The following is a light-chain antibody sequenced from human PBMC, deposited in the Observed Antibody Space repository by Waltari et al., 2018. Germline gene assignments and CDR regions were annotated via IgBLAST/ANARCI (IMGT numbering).Light chain of an antibody. J-gene: IGLJ3*02. V-gene: IGLV1-44*01. Sequence: QSVLTQPPSASGTPGLRVTISCSGGSSNIGSQTVNWFQQFPGTAPKLLIYNDNQRPSGAPDRFSGAKSGTSASLAISGLQSEDEAYYYCGTWDDSLNERVFGGGTKVTVL. CDR2: NDN. CDR3: GTWDDSLNERV. CDR1: SSNIGSQT.